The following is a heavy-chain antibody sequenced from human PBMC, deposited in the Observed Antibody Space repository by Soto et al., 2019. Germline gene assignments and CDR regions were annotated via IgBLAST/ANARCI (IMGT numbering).Heavy chain of an antibody. Sequence: SETLSLTCTVSGGSISSYYWSWIRQPPGKGLEWIGYIYYSGSTNYNPSLKSRVTISVDTSKNQFSLKLSSVTAADTAVYYCARLDSYWNDEFDYWGQGTLVTVSS. V-gene: IGHV4-59*01. D-gene: IGHD1-1*01. J-gene: IGHJ4*02. CDR2: IYYSGST. CDR3: ARLDSYWNDEFDY. CDR1: GGSISSYY.